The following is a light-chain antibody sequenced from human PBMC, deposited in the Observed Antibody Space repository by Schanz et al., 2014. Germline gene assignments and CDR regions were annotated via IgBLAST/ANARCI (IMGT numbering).Light chain of an antibody. CDR3: QKYDGAPWT. V-gene: IGKV1-27*01. CDR2: ATS. CDR1: QGISNY. Sequence: DIQMTQSPSSLSASVGDRVTITCQASQGISNYLAWYQQKPGKVPKLLIYATSTLQSGVPSRFSGSGSGTDFTLTISSLQPEDVATYYCQKYDGAPWTFGQGTKVEIK. J-gene: IGKJ1*01.